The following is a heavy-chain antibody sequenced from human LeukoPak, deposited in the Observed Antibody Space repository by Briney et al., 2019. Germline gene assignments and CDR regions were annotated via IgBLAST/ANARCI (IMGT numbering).Heavy chain of an antibody. Sequence: GGSLRLSCAASGFTVSSNYMSWVRRAPGKGLEWVSDTYSDGSTYYADSVKGRFTISRDNSKNTLYLQMNSLRAEDTAVYYCARDRTGQQLSSRKDYYYMDVWGKGTTVTISS. CDR1: GFTVSSNY. V-gene: IGHV3-66*01. CDR3: ARDRTGQQLSSRKDYYYMDV. J-gene: IGHJ6*03. D-gene: IGHD4-11*01. CDR2: TYSDGST.